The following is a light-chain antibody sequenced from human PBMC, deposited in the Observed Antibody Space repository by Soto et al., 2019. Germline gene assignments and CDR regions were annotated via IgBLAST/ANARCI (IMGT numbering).Light chain of an antibody. CDR1: QSVLYSSNNKNY. V-gene: IGKV4-1*01. CDR2: WAS. J-gene: IGKJ4*01. Sequence: DIVMTQSPDSLAVSLGERATINCKSSQSVLYSSNNKNYLAWYQQKPGQPPKLLIYWASTRESGVPDRFSGSGSGTDFTLTISSLQAEDVAVYYCQHPPTSFGGGTKVDIK. CDR3: QHPPTS.